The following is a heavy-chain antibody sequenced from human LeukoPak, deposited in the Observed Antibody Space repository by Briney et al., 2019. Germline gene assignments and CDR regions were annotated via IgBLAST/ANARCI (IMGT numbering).Heavy chain of an antibody. J-gene: IGHJ4*02. CDR1: GFSLSNYG. V-gene: IGHV3-30*02. CDR2: MQYDGSVE. CDR3: AKGKRGFTYGPPGY. D-gene: IGHD3-10*01. Sequence: GGSLRLSCAVSGFSLSNYGIHWVRQAPGKGLEWVTFMQYDGSVEFYADSVKGRFTMSRDNSKNTAFLQMSGLRSEDTAVYYCAKGKRGFTYGPPGYWGQGTLVTVSS.